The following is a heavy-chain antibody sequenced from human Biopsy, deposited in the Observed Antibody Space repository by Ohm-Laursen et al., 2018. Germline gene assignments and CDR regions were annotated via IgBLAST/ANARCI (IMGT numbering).Heavy chain of an antibody. V-gene: IGHV1-2*02. Sequence: AASVKVSCKVSGYTFTGYHVHWVRQAPGQGLEWMGWINAKTGDTNYAQKFQGRVTMTRDTSISTAYVDLGSLRSDDTAVYYCTRGGYYYDSLAYYYWFDPWGQGTLVTVSS. D-gene: IGHD3-22*01. CDR2: INAKTGDT. J-gene: IGHJ5*02. CDR3: TRGGYYYDSLAYYYWFDP. CDR1: GYTFTGYH.